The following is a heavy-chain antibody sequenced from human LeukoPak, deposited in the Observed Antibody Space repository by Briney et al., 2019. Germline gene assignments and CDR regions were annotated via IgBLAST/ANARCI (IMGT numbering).Heavy chain of an antibody. J-gene: IGHJ4*02. CDR3: VTGAYYYGY. D-gene: IGHD3-22*01. Sequence: PGGSLRLSCAASGFTFSSYAMTWVRQAPGKGLEWVGRIKSKTDGGTTDYAAPVKGRFTISREDSKNTLDLQMNSLKIEDTAVYYCVTGAYYYGYWGQGNLVTVSS. V-gene: IGHV3-15*05. CDR2: IKSKTDGGTT. CDR1: GFTFSSYA.